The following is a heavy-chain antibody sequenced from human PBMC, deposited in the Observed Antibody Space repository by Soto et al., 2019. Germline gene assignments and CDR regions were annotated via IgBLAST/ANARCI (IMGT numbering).Heavy chain of an antibody. D-gene: IGHD2-21*01. V-gene: IGHV3-23*01. CDR2: ISDSGTGT. CDR3: AKDHTVVIRDAFDI. J-gene: IGHJ3*02. Sequence: EVHLLESGGGLVQPWGSLRLSCAASGFTFSSYAMYWVRQAPGKGLEWVSGISDSGTGTYYADSVKGRFTISRDNSKNRVYLQMKSLRAEATAVYYCAKDHTVVIRDAFDIWGQGTMVNFSS. CDR1: GFTFSSYA.